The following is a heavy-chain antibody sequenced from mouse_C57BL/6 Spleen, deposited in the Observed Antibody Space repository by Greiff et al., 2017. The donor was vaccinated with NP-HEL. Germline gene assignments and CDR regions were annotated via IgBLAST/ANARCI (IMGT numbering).Heavy chain of an antibody. CDR2: INYDGSST. CDR1: GFTFSDYY. Sequence: EVKVVESEGGLVQPGSSMKLSCTASGFTFSDYYMAWVRQVPEKGLEWVANINYDGSSTYYLDSLKSRFIISRDNAKNILYLQMSSLKSEDTATYYCARWDYGSYWYFDVWGTGTTVTVSS. D-gene: IGHD1-1*01. CDR3: ARWDYGSYWYFDV. V-gene: IGHV5-16*01. J-gene: IGHJ1*03.